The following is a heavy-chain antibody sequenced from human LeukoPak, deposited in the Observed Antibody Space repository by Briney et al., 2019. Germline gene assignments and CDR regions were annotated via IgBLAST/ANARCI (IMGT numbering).Heavy chain of an antibody. CDR2: ISYDGSNK. V-gene: IGHV3-30*18. Sequence: GGSLRLSCAASGFTFSSYGMHWVRQAPGKGLEWVAVISYDGSNKYYADSVKGRFTISRDNSKNTLYLQMNSLRAEDTAVYYCAKGPEGRYFDWLLGMDYWGQGTQVTVSS. CDR3: AKGPEGRYFDWLLGMDY. J-gene: IGHJ4*02. D-gene: IGHD3-9*01. CDR1: GFTFSSYG.